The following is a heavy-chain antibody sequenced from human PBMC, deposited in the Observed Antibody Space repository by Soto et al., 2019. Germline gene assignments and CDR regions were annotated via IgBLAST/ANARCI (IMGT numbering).Heavy chain of an antibody. CDR1: GFTFSSYG. CDR3: ARDYYDSSGYYSPFDY. J-gene: IGHJ4*02. V-gene: IGHV3-33*01. D-gene: IGHD3-22*01. Sequence: PGGSLRLSCAASGFTFSSYGMHWVRQAPGKGLEWVAVIWYDGSNKYYADSVKGRFTISRDNSENTLYLQMNSLRAEDTAVYYCARDYYDSSGYYSPFDYWGQGTLVTVSS. CDR2: IWYDGSNK.